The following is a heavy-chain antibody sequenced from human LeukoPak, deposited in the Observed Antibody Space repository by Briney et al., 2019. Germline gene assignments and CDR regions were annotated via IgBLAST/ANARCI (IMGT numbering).Heavy chain of an antibody. CDR1: GFTFSSYA. Sequence: GGSLRLSCAASGFTFSSYAMSWVRRAPGKGLEWVSAISGSGGSTYYADSVKGRFTISRDNSKNTLYLQMNSLRAEDTAVYYCAKDHFADYGDYVGFFGYWGQGTLVTVSS. V-gene: IGHV3-23*01. CDR3: AKDHFADYGDYVGFFGY. D-gene: IGHD4-17*01. J-gene: IGHJ4*02. CDR2: ISGSGGST.